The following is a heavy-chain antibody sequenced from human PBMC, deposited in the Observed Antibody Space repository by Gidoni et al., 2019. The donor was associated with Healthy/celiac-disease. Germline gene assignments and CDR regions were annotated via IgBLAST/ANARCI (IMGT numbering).Heavy chain of an antibody. D-gene: IGHD3-3*01. CDR1: GGSFSGYY. CDR2: INHSGST. Sequence: QVQLQQWGAGLLQPSETLSLTCAVYGGSFSGYYWSWIRQPPGKGLEWIGEINHSGSTNYNPSLKSRDTISVDTSKNQFSLKLSSVTAADTAVYYCARRGRKYDFWSGSLDYWGQGTLVTVSS. CDR3: ARRGRKYDFWSGSLDY. J-gene: IGHJ4*02. V-gene: IGHV4-34*01.